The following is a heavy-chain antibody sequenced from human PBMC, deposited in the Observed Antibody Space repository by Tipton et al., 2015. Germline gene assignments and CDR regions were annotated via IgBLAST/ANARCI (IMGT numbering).Heavy chain of an antibody. D-gene: IGHD3-22*01. Sequence: SLSLSCAGSGFTFSSYWMHWVRQAPGKGPVWVSRINPDEAFASYADSVKGRLTISRDNVKNTLYLQMDSLRAEDTAVYYCARAEGDYDVSGYFYWGQGTLVTVSS. CDR3: ARAEGDYDVSGYFY. V-gene: IGHV3-74*01. CDR1: GFTFSSYW. J-gene: IGHJ4*02. CDR2: INPDEAFA.